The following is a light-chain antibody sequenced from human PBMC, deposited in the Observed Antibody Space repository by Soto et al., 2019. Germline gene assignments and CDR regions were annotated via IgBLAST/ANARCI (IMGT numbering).Light chain of an antibody. CDR2: SAS. J-gene: IGKJ1*01. V-gene: IGKV3-15*01. Sequence: EIVMTQSPATLSVSPGERATLSCRASQSVSSTVAWYQQKFGQAPRLLIYSASTRATGVPVRFSGSGSGTDFTLTISRLEPEDFAVYYCQQYDDSPGTFGQGTKVDIK. CDR1: QSVSST. CDR3: QQYDDSPGT.